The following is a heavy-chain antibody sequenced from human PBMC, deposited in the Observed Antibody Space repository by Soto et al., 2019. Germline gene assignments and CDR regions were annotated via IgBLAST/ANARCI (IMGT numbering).Heavy chain of an antibody. Sequence: EVQLLESGGGLVQPGGSLRLSCAASGFTFSSYAMSWVRQAPGKGLEWVAAISGSGGSTYYADSVKGRFTISRDNSKNPLDLQMNSLRAEDTAVYYCAKGGVVVVIPWFGPWGQGTLVTVSS. D-gene: IGHD3-22*01. CDR1: GFTFSSYA. CDR2: ISGSGGST. V-gene: IGHV3-23*01. J-gene: IGHJ5*02. CDR3: AKGGVVVVIPWFGP.